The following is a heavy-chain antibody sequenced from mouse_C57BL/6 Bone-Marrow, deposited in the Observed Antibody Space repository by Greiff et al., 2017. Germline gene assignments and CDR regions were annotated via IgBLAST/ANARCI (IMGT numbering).Heavy chain of an antibody. V-gene: IGHV1-15*01. CDR2: IDPETGGT. J-gene: IGHJ3*01. D-gene: IGHD1-1*01. CDR3: TIDYGSIPFAY. Sequence: VQRVESGAELVRPGASVTLSCKASGYTFTDYEMHWVKQTPVHGLEWIGAIDPETGGTAYNQKFKGKAILTAAKSSSTAYMELRSLTSEDSAVYYSTIDYGSIPFAYWGQGTLVTVSA. CDR1: GYTFTDYE.